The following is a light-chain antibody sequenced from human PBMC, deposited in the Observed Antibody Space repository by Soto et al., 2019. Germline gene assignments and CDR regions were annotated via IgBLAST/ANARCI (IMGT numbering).Light chain of an antibody. CDR3: QQRNSWPLT. J-gene: IGKJ4*01. V-gene: IGKV3D-15*01. Sequence: EIVMTQSPATLSVSPVERATLSFMASQSVSSNLAWFRQKPGQAPRLLIYGTSSRATGIPDRFSGSGSGTDFTLTISSLEPEDFAFYYCQQRNSWPLTCGGGTKGDIK. CDR1: QSVSSN. CDR2: GTS.